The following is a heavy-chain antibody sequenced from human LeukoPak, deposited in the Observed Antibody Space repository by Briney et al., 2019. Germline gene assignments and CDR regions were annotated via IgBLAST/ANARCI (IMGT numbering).Heavy chain of an antibody. J-gene: IGHJ5*02. V-gene: IGHV4-39*01. CDR2: AFYGGST. Sequence: PSEILSLTCSVSGVFVTSQEYYWAWIRQPPGRGLEWIGAAFYGGSTYYNPSLKSRATISVDTSQNQFSLKLTSVTAADTAAFYCAAYDVSTGRPLDPWGQGTLVTVSS. D-gene: IGHD3/OR15-3a*01. CDR3: AAYDVSTGRPLDP. CDR1: GVFVTSQEYY.